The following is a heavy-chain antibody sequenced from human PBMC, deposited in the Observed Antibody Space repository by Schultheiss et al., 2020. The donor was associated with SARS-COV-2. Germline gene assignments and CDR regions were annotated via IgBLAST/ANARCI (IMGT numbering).Heavy chain of an antibody. Sequence: ASVKVSCKASGYTFTSYAINWVRQATGQGLEWMGWINPNSGNTGYAQKFQGRVTMTRDTSISTAYMELSRLRSDDTAVYYCARDDLIVVVPAAILGGYYGMDVWGQGTTVTVSS. J-gene: IGHJ6*02. CDR2: INPNSGNT. CDR3: ARDDLIVVVPAAILGGYYGMDV. V-gene: IGHV1-8*01. D-gene: IGHD2-2*02. CDR1: GYTFTSYA.